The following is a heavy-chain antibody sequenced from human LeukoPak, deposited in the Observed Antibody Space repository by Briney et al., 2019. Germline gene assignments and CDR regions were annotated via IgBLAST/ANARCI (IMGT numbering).Heavy chain of an antibody. CDR3: ANEDEDVDTAMIFDY. Sequence: PGGSLRLSCAASGFTFSSYAMHWVRQAPGKGLEWVAVISYDGGNKYYADSVKGRFTISRDNSKNTLYLQMNSLRAEDTAVYYCANEDEDVDTAMIFDYWGQGTLVTVSS. CDR2: ISYDGGNK. V-gene: IGHV3-30*04. J-gene: IGHJ4*02. CDR1: GFTFSSYA. D-gene: IGHD5-18*01.